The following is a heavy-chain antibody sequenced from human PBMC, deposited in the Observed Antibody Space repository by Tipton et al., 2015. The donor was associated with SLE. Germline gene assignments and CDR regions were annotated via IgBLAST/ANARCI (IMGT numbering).Heavy chain of an antibody. CDR3: ARERGASIAVAQEFDY. D-gene: IGHD6-19*01. V-gene: IGHV4-59*11. CDR2: IYYSGST. CDR1: GGSISSHY. J-gene: IGHJ4*02. Sequence: TLSLTCTVSGGSISSHYWSWIRQPPGKGLAWIGYIYYSGSTNYHPSLKSRVTISVDTSKNQFSLKLSSVTAADTAVYYCARERGASIAVAQEFDYWGQGTLVTVSS.